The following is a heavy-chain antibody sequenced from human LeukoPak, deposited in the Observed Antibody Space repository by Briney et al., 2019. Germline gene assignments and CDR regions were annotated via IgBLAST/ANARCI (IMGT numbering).Heavy chain of an antibody. J-gene: IGHJ4*02. D-gene: IGHD3-22*01. V-gene: IGHV1-2*02. CDR1: GYTFTGYY. CDR2: INPNSGGT. Sequence: ASVKVSCKASGYTFTGYYMHWVRQAPGQGLEWMGWINPNSGGTNYAQKFQGRVTMTRDTSISTAYMELSRLRSDDTAVYYCARDLFRSSGYYDYWGQGTVVIVS. CDR3: ARDLFRSSGYYDY.